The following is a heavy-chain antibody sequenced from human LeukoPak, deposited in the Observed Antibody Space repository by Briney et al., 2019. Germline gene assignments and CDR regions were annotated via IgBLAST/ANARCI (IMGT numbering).Heavy chain of an antibody. V-gene: IGHV3-23*01. CDR1: GFTFSNFA. CDR2: ISAGADST. CDR3: VKEEGPYNNFDH. D-gene: IGHD5-24*01. J-gene: IGHJ5*02. Sequence: SGGSLRLSCAAFGFTFSNFAMSWVRQVPGKGLEWVSVISAGADSTYYTDSVRGRFTISRDDSKNTLFLQMHSLRAEDSAIYYCVKEEGPYNNFDHWGQGTLVTVSS.